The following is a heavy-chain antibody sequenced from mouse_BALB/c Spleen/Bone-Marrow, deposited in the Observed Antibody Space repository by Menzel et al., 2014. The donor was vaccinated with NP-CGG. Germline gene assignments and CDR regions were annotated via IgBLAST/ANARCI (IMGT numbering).Heavy chain of an antibody. CDR1: GYTFTSCW. V-gene: IGHV1-5*01. Sequence: VQLQQSGTVLARPGASVKMSCKASGYTFTSCWMHWVKQRPGQGLEWIGTIYSGNSDTSYNQKFKGKAKLTAVTSTSTANMEISSLTNEDSAVYFCTRDYGSFMDYWGQGTSVTVS. D-gene: IGHD1-1*01. J-gene: IGHJ4*01. CDR3: TRDYGSFMDY. CDR2: IYSGNSDT.